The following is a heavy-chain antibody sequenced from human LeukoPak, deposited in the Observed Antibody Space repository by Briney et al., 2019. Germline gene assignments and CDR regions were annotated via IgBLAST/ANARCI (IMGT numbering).Heavy chain of an antibody. D-gene: IGHD1-26*01. CDR2: ISAYNGNT. CDR1: GYTFTSYG. CDR3: ARASVGATTWWFDP. J-gene: IGHJ5*02. V-gene: IGHV1-18*01. Sequence: ASVKVFCKASGYTFTSYGISWVRQAPGQGLEWMGWISAYNGNTNYAQKLQGRVTMTTDTSTSTAYMELRSLRSDDTAVYYCARASVGATTWWFDPWGQGTLVAVSS.